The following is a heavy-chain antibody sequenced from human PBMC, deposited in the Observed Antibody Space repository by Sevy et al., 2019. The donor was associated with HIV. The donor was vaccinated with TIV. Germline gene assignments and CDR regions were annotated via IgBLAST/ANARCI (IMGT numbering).Heavy chain of an antibody. V-gene: IGHV3-53*01. Sequence: GGSLRLSCAVSGFTVSSNYMTWVRQAPGKGLEWVSVIFSGGSTYYADSVKGRFTISRDNSRNTLSLQMNSLRAEDTAVYYCARGMILEGSWCGMDVLGQGTTVTVSS. CDR1: GFTVSSNY. D-gene: IGHD3-3*01. CDR2: IFSGGST. CDR3: ARGMILEGSWCGMDV. J-gene: IGHJ6*02.